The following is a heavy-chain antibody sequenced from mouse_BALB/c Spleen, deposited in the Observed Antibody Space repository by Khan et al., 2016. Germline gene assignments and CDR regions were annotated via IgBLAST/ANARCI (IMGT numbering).Heavy chain of an antibody. CDR2: IDPANDKI. CDR3: ARLDTPAPD. CDR1: GFNIKDTY. J-gene: IGHJ3*01. V-gene: IGHV14-3*02. D-gene: IGHD1-2*01. Sequence: VQLQQSGAELVKPGASVRLSCTASGFNIKDTYMHWVKQRPEQGLEWIGRIDPANDKIKYDPKFQGKATITTDTSSNTAYLQLSSLTSEDTAVYYCARLDTPAPDWGQGTLVTVSA.